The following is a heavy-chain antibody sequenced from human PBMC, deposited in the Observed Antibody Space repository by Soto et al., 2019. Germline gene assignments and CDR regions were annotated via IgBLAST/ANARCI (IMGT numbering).Heavy chain of an antibody. V-gene: IGHV3-30*18. CDR3: AKDHLLTTVTTVGV. Sequence: LRLSCAASGFTFSTYGMHWVRQAPGKGLEWVAVISYHGNDKYYAESVKGRFTISRDNFKNTLYLQMDSLRPEDTAVYYCAKDHLLTTVTTVGVWGQGALVTVSS. CDR1: GFTFSTYG. CDR2: ISYHGNDK. D-gene: IGHD4-17*01. J-gene: IGHJ4*02.